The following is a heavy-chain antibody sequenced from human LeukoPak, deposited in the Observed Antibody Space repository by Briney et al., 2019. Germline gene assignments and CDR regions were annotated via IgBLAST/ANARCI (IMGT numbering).Heavy chain of an antibody. V-gene: IGHV3-72*01. D-gene: IGHD3-10*01. CDR1: GFTFSDHY. J-gene: IGHJ4*02. Sequence: PGGSLRLSCAASGFTFSDHYMDWVRQAAGKGLEWVGRIRSKANSYTTECAASVKGRFTISRDDSKNSLYLQMNSLKTEDTAVYYCTRVKTGNYGEGDYWGQGTLVTVSS. CDR2: IRSKANSYTT. CDR3: TRVKTGNYGEGDY.